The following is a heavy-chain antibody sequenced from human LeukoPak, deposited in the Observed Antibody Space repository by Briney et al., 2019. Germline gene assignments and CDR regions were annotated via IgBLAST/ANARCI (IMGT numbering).Heavy chain of an antibody. CDR3: ARGWSSGWLFDY. J-gene: IGHJ4*02. Sequence: HTGGSLRLSCAASGFTFSSYGMHWVRQAPGKGLEWVAVISYDGSNKYYADSVKGRFTISRDNSKNTLYLQMNSLRAEDTAVYYCARGWSSGWLFDYWGQGTLVTVSS. CDR2: ISYDGSNK. D-gene: IGHD6-19*01. V-gene: IGHV3-30*03. CDR1: GFTFSSYG.